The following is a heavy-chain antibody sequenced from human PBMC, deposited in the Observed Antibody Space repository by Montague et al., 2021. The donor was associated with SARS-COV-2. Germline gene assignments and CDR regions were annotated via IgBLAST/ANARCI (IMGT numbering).Heavy chain of an antibody. D-gene: IGHD3-9*01. CDR2: IYYSGST. CDR3: ARDGSLCFVILIGPRHYYYGMDV. CDR1: GGSISSSSYY. V-gene: IGHV4-39*07. J-gene: IGHJ6*02. Sequence: SETLSLTCTVSGGSISSSSYYWGWIRQPPGKGLEWIGSIYYSGSTYYNPSLKSRVTISVDTSKNQFSLKLSSVTAADTAVYYCARDGSLCFVILIGPRHYYYGMDVWGQGTTVTVS.